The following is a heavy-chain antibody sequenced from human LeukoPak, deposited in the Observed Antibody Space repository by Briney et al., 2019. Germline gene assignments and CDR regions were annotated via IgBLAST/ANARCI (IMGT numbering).Heavy chain of an antibody. CDR2: IWNDGSNK. CDR3: ASRTRYCSGGSCYGDWFDP. V-gene: IGHV3-33*01. Sequence: PGGSLRLSCAASGFTFSHYGMHWVRQAPGRGLEWVAVIWNDGSNKYYADSVKGRFTISRDNSKNTLYLQMNSLRAEDTAVYYCASRTRYCSGGSCYGDWFDPWGQGTLVTVSS. D-gene: IGHD2-15*01. J-gene: IGHJ5*02. CDR1: GFTFSHYG.